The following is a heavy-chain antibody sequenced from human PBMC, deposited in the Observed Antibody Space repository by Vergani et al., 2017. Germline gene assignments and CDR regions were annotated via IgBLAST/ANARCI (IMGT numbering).Heavy chain of an antibody. CDR1: GGSFSGYY. V-gene: IGHV4-34*01. Sequence: QVQLQQWGAGLLKPSETLSLTCAVYGGSFSGYYWSWIRQPPGKGLEWIGEINHSGSTNYNPSLKGRVTISVDTSKNPFSLKLSSVTAADTAVYYCARAVAAWRYFDLWGRGTLVTVSS. D-gene: IGHD2-15*01. CDR3: ARAVAAWRYFDL. J-gene: IGHJ2*01. CDR2: INHSGST.